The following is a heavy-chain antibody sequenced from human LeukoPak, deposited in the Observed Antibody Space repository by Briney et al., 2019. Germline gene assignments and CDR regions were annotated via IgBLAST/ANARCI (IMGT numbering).Heavy chain of an antibody. CDR3: ARSPLDGFVVVPAAPTGGLFDY. Sequence: SETLSLTCAVYGGSFSGYYWSWIRQPPGKGLEWIGEINHSGSTNYNPSLKSRVTISVDTSKNQFSLKLSSVTAADTAVYYCARSPLDGFVVVPAAPTGGLFDYWGQGTLVTVSS. D-gene: IGHD2-2*01. CDR1: GGSFSGYY. CDR2: INHSGST. J-gene: IGHJ4*02. V-gene: IGHV4-34*01.